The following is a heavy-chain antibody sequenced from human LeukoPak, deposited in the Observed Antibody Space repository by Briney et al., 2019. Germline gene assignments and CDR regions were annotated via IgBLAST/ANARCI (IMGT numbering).Heavy chain of an antibody. V-gene: IGHV3-23*01. CDR1: GVTFSSYA. Sequence: GGSLRLSCAASGVTFSSYAMSWVRQAPGKGLEWVSAISGSGGSTYYADSVKGRFTFSRDYSKNTLYLQMTSLRAEDTAVYYCAKDPSPSGYSYDGAFDYWGQGTLVTVSS. CDR2: ISGSGGST. D-gene: IGHD5-18*01. J-gene: IGHJ4*02. CDR3: AKDPSPSGYSYDGAFDY.